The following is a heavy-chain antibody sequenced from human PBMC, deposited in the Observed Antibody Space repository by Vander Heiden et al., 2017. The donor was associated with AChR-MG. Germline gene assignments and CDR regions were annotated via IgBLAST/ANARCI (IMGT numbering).Heavy chain of an antibody. Sequence: EVQLVESGGGLVKPGGSLRLSCAVSGFTFNNAWMGWVRQAPGKGLEWVGRMKGKGDGDTTDYAAPVKGRFTISRDDSKSTLYLQMNSLKTEDTAVYYCTTDLGDYIWDYWGQGTLVTVSS. CDR2: MKGKGDGDTT. CDR1: GFTFNNAW. J-gene: IGHJ4*02. V-gene: IGHV3-15*01. D-gene: IGHD4-17*01. CDR3: TTDLGDYIWDY.